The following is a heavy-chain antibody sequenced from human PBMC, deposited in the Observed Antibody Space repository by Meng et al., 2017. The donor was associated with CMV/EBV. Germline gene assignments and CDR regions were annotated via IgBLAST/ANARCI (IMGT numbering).Heavy chain of an antibody. D-gene: IGHD5-18*01. CDR2: ISWNGYSI. J-gene: IGHJ6*02. CDR1: GFTFETSA. Sequence: SLRLSCAASGFTFETSAMHWVRQAPGKGLEWVSGISWNGYSIAYAASVKGRFTISRDDAKNSLYLQMNSLRAEDTALYYCTKDAGYTYGATYYYYGLDVWGQGTTVTVSS. V-gene: IGHV3-9*01. CDR3: TKDAGYTYGATYYYYGLDV.